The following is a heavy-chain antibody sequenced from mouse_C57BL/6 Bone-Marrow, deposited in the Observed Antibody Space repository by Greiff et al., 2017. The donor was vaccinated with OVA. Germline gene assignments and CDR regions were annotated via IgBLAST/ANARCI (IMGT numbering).Heavy chain of an antibody. D-gene: IGHD2-12*01. CDR1: GYTFTNSY. Sequence: EVQLLEPVAELVRPGASVKLSCTASGYTFTNSYMHWVKQRPEQGLEWIGRIDPANGNTNYTPKFQGKATITADTSSNTAYLQLSSLTSEDTAIYYCASYDMGALFAYWGQGTLVTVSA. J-gene: IGHJ3*01. V-gene: IGHV14-3*01. CDR2: IDPANGNT. CDR3: ASYDMGALFAY.